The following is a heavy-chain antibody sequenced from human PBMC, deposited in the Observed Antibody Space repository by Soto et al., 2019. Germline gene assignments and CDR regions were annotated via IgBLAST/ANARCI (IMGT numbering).Heavy chain of an antibody. CDR1: GFTFRSYW. V-gene: IGHV3-74*01. CDR2: ISGDGSST. Sequence: EVQLVDSGGGLVQPGGSLRLSCAASGFTFRSYWMHWVRQTPGKGLVWVSRISGDGSSTSYADSVKGRFTISRDNAKNTMNLQMDSLRAEDTAVYYCARSLPGTYGAFDLWGQGTMVTVSS. J-gene: IGHJ3*01. CDR3: ARSLPGTYGAFDL. D-gene: IGHD1-7*01.